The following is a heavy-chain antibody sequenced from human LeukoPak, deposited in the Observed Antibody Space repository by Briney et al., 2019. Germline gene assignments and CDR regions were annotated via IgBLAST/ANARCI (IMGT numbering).Heavy chain of an antibody. Sequence: GGSLRLSCAASGFTFSYYWMIWVRQAPGKGLEWVANIQQDGGQKRYADSVRGRFTVSRDNAQTSLYLHMNSLRAEDTAVYYCARASNPWLQLSWGQGTLVTVSS. CDR2: IQQDGGQK. CDR1: GFTFSYYW. J-gene: IGHJ4*02. D-gene: IGHD5-24*01. CDR3: ARASNPWLQLS. V-gene: IGHV3-7*05.